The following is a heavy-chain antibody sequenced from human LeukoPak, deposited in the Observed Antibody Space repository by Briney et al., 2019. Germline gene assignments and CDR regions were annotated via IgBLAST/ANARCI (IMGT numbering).Heavy chain of an antibody. Sequence: ASVKVSCKVSGYTLTELSMHWVRQAPGKGLEWMGGFDPEDGETIYAQKFQGRVTMTEDTSTDTAYMELSSLRSEDTAVYYCATVIRLSSGSFRFDGYFQHWGQGTLVTVSS. CDR2: FDPEDGET. D-gene: IGHD3-22*01. V-gene: IGHV1-24*01. CDR3: ATVIRLSSGSFRFDGYFQH. CDR1: GYTLTELS. J-gene: IGHJ1*01.